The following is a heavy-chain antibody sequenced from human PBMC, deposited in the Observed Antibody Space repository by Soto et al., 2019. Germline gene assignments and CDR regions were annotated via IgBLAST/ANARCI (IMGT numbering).Heavy chain of an antibody. CDR3: ARDCLYSGSCLRRGLDYCGLDV. CDR1: GFTFSSYS. J-gene: IGHJ6*02. V-gene: IGHV3-21*01. Sequence: EVQLVESGGGLVKPGGSLRLSCAASGFTFSSYSMNWVRQAPGKGLEWVSSISSSSSYIYYADSVKGRFNISRDNAKNSLYQQMMSLRAEDTAVYYCARDCLYSGSCLRRGLDYCGLDVGGQGPTVTVSS. CDR2: ISSSSSYI. D-gene: IGHD6-13*01.